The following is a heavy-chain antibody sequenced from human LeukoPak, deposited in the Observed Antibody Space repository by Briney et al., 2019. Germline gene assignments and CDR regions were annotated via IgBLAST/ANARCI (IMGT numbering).Heavy chain of an antibody. CDR2: ISYDGSNK. CDR1: GFTFSSYG. V-gene: IGHV3-30*18. J-gene: IGHJ1*01. D-gene: IGHD3-10*01. CDR3: AKDRPEDMVRGGVSSFQH. Sequence: GGSLRLSCAASGFTFSSYGMHRVRQAPGKGLEWVAVISYDGSNKYYADSVKGRFTISRDNSKNTLYLQMNSLRAEDTAVYYCAKDRPEDMVRGGVSSFQHWGQGTLVTVSS.